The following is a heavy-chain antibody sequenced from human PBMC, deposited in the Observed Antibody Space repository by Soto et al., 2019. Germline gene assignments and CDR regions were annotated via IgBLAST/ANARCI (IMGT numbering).Heavy chain of an antibody. CDR2: ISGSGGST. J-gene: IGHJ4*02. Sequence: GGSLRLSCAASGFTFSSYAMSWVRQAPGKGLEWVSAISGSGGSTYYADSVKGRFTISRDNSKNTRYLQMNSLRAEDTAVYYCAKFPGYCSSTSCYTLYYFDYWGQGTLVTVSS. V-gene: IGHV3-23*01. D-gene: IGHD2-2*02. CDR1: GFTFSSYA. CDR3: AKFPGYCSSTSCYTLYYFDY.